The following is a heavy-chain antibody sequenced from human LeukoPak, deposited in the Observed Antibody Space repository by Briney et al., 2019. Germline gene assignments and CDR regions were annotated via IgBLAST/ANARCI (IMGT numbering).Heavy chain of an antibody. V-gene: IGHV1-2*02. D-gene: IGHD1-26*01. CDR1: GYTFIDFY. CDR3: ATGEKGTSCWDDLQY. J-gene: IGHJ1*01. CDR2: MNPKSGDT. Sequence: ASVNVSCKASGYTFIDFYIHWVRQAPGQGLEWMGWMNPKSGDTNYVQKFQGRVTMTRDTSIRTAYMELSSLISEDTAVYYCATGEKGTSCWDDLQYWGQGTQVIVSS.